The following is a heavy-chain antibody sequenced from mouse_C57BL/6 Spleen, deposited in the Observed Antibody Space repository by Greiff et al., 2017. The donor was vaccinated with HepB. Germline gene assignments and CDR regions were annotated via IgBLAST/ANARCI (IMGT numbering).Heavy chain of an antibody. Sequence: EVKLVESGGGLVQPGGSMKLSCAASGFTFSDAWMDWVRQSPEKGLEWVAEIRNKANNHATYYAESVKGRFTISRDDSKSSVYLQMNSLRAEDTGIYYCTRPPYYGSSSYAMDYWGQGTSVTVSS. CDR1: GFTFSDAW. D-gene: IGHD1-1*01. CDR3: TRPPYYGSSSYAMDY. CDR2: IRNKANNHAT. V-gene: IGHV6-6*01. J-gene: IGHJ4*01.